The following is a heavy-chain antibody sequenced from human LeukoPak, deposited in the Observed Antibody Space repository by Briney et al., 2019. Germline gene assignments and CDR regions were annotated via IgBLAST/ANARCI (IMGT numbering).Heavy chain of an antibody. D-gene: IGHD3-10*01. V-gene: IGHV5-51*01. CDR2: IHPGDSDT. CDR3: ARSPQFYGSGKGMDV. J-gene: IGHJ6*02. CDR1: GYTFPNYW. Sequence: GESLQISCKGSGYTFPNYWIGWVRQTPGKRLEWMGIIHPGDSDTKYSPSFQGQVTMSADKSISTAYLQWSSLKASDTAIYYCARSPQFYGSGKGMDVWGQGTTVTVSS.